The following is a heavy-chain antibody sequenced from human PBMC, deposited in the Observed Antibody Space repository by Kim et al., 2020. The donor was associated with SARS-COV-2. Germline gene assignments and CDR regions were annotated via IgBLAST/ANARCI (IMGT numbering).Heavy chain of an antibody. CDR3: ARGGRYSSSHFDY. V-gene: IGHV4-34*01. J-gene: IGHJ4*02. Sequence: YNQSLKSRVTIPVDTSKNQFSLKLSSVTAADTAVYYCARGGRYSSSHFDYWGQGTLVTVSS. D-gene: IGHD6-13*01.